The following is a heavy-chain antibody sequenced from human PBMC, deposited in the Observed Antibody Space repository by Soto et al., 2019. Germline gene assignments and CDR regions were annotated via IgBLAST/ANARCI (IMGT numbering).Heavy chain of an antibody. Sequence: QLQLQESGPGLVKPSETLSLTCTVSGGSISSSSYYWGWIRQPPGKGLEWIGSIYYSGSTYYNPYLTSRVTISVDTSKNQFSLKLSSVTAADTAVYYCARRGSSWPRRAWFDPWGQGTLVTVSS. V-gene: IGHV4-39*01. CDR3: ARRGSSWPRRAWFDP. D-gene: IGHD6-13*01. CDR2: IYYSGST. CDR1: GGSISSSSYY. J-gene: IGHJ5*02.